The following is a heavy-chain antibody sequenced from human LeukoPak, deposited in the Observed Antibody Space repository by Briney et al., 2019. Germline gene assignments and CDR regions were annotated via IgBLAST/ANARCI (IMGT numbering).Heavy chain of an antibody. CDR2: IYYSGST. Sequence: SETLSLTCTVSGGSISSYYWSWIRQPPGKGLEWIGYIYYSGSTDYNPSLKSRVTISVDTSKNQFSLKLSSVTAADTAVYYCAREGYGNFDYWGQGTLVTVSS. V-gene: IGHV4-59*01. CDR1: GGSISSYY. D-gene: IGHD5-12*01. J-gene: IGHJ4*02. CDR3: AREGYGNFDY.